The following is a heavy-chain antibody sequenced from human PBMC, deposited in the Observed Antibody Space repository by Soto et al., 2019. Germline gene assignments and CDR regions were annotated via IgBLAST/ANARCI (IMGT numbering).Heavy chain of an antibody. CDR2: ISGSGRST. J-gene: IGHJ6*03. CDR1: GFTFSSYA. CDR3: AKGGSDYGDSSYYYYMDV. D-gene: IGHD4-17*01. V-gene: IGHV3-23*01. Sequence: GGSLRLSWAASGFTFSSYAMIWVRQAPGEGLEWVSVISGSGRSTYYADSVKGRFTISRDNSKNTLYLQMSSLRADDTAVYYCAKGGSDYGDSSYYYYMDVWGKGTTVTVSS.